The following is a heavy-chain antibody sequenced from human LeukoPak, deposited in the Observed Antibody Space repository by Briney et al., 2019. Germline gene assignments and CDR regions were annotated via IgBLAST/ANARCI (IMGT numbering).Heavy chain of an antibody. CDR1: GYSISSGYY. CDR3: AREGDFWSGYRPRPHYYYYYYVDV. V-gene: IGHV4-38-2*02. J-gene: IGHJ6*03. D-gene: IGHD3-3*01. CDR2: IYHSGST. Sequence: KPSETLSLTCTVSGYSISSGYYWGWIRQPPGKGLEWIGSIYHSGSTYYNPSLKSRVTISVDTSKNQFSLKLSSVTAADTAVYYCAREGDFWSGYRPRPHYYYYYYVDVWGKGTTVTVSS.